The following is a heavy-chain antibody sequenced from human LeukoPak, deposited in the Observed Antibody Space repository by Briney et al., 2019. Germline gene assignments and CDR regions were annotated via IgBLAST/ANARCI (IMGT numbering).Heavy chain of an antibody. V-gene: IGHV3-23*01. J-gene: IGHJ3*01. D-gene: IGHD3-10*01. CDR3: AKDASRSWGFGDLLDAFDQ. Sequence: GGSLRLSCTASGFTFSSYAMCWVRQAPGKGLEWVSGIFGSGGSAHYADSVKGRFTISRDNSQNTVYLQMSSLRAEDTAVYFCAKDASRSWGFGDLLDAFDQWGQGTMVSVSS. CDR2: IFGSGGSA. CDR1: GFTFSSYA.